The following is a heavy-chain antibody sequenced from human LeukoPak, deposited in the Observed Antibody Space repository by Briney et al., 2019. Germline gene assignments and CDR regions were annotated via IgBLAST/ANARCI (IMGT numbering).Heavy chain of an antibody. Sequence: GGSLRLSCAASGFTFSSYWMHWVRQAPGKGLVWVSRINSDGSSTSYADSVKGRFTISRDNSKSTLFLQMNSLRADDTAVYYCATDGPNWGRDFDHWGQGTLVTVSS. J-gene: IGHJ4*02. D-gene: IGHD7-27*01. CDR1: GFTFSSYW. V-gene: IGHV3-74*01. CDR3: ATDGPNWGRDFDH. CDR2: INSDGSST.